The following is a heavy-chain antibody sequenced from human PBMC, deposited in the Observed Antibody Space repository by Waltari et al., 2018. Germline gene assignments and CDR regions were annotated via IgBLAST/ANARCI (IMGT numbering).Heavy chain of an antibody. V-gene: IGHV3-23*01. CDR2: ISGSGGST. CDR1: GFTFSSYA. J-gene: IGHJ5*02. D-gene: IGHD6-13*01. CDR3: RGAAAGDWFDP. Sequence: EVQLLESGGGLVQPGGSLRLSCAASGFTFSSYAMSWVRQAPGKGLEWVSAISGSGGSTYYADSVKGRFTSSRDNSKNTLYLQMNTLRAEDTAVYYCRGAAAGDWFDPWVQGTLVTVSS.